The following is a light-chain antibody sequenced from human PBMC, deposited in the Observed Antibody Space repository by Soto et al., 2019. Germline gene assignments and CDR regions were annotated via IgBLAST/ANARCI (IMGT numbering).Light chain of an antibody. CDR2: KAS. Sequence: DIQMTQSPSTLSASVGDRVTITCRASQSISSWLAWYQQKPGKAPKLLLYKASTLKSGVPSRFSGSGSGTEFTLTISSLQPDDFATYYCQQYNSYWTFGQGTKVEIK. CDR3: QQYNSYWT. CDR1: QSISSW. J-gene: IGKJ1*01. V-gene: IGKV1-5*03.